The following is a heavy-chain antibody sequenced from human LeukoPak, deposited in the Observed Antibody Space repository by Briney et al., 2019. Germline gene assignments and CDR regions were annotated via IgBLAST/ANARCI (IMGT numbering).Heavy chain of an antibody. V-gene: IGHV3-30*03. D-gene: IGHD1-26*01. CDR1: GFTFSSYA. CDR3: AGLYRGFDY. Sequence: PGGSLRLSCAASGFTFSSYAMSWVRQAPGKGLEWVAVISYDGSNKYYADSVKGRFTISRDNSKNSLYLQMNSLRAEDTAVYYCAGLYRGFDYWGQGTLVTVSS. CDR2: ISYDGSNK. J-gene: IGHJ4*02.